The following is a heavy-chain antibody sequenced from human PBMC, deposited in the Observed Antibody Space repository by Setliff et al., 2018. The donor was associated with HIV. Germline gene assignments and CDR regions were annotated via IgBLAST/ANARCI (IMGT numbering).Heavy chain of an antibody. CDR1: GGSIKSSSDY. V-gene: IGHV4-39*01. CDR3: ARHSGLGGYRYYYMDV. D-gene: IGHD3-22*01. Sequence: SETLSLTCTVSGGSIKSSSDYWGWIRQPPGKGLEWIGTIYYSGSTYYNPSLKSRVTISVDTSKNQFSLKLSSVTAADTTVYYCARHSGLGGYRYYYMDVWGKGTTVTVSS. J-gene: IGHJ6*03. CDR2: IYYSGST.